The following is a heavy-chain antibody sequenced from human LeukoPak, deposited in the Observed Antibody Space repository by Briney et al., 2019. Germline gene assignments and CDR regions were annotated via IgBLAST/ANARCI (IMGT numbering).Heavy chain of an antibody. J-gene: IGHJ5*02. D-gene: IGHD3-9*01. V-gene: IGHV3-74*01. CDR2: INTDETRT. Sequence: GGSLRLSCTASGFTFSSYWMHWVRQAPGKGLLWVSRINTDETRTNYADPVKGRFTISRDNAKNTLYLQMDSLRAEDTAVYYCARLRATGYYMRGNWFDPWGQGTLVTVSS. CDR3: ARLRATGYYMRGNWFDP. CDR1: GFTFSSYW.